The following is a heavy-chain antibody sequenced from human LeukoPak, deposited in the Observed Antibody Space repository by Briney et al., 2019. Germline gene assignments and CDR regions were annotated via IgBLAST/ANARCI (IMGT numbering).Heavy chain of an antibody. CDR3: ARDGSYSSSWYFDY. Sequence: ETLSLTCTVSGGSISSYHWSWIRQPPGKGLEWVSSISSSSSYIYYADSVKGRFTISRDDAKNSLYLQMNSLRAEDTAVYYCARDGSYSSSWYFDYWGQGTLVTVSS. D-gene: IGHD6-13*01. CDR1: GGSISSYH. CDR2: ISSSSSYI. J-gene: IGHJ4*02. V-gene: IGHV3-21*01.